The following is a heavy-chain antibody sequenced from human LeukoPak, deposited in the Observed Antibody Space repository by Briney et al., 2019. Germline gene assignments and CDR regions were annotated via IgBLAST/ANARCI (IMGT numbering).Heavy chain of an antibody. CDR2: IYNGVTI. V-gene: IGHV3-53*01. CDR1: GLTVSSNY. D-gene: IGHD4-17*01. J-gene: IGHJ4*02. CDR3: ILTTVTTSAEY. Sequence: GGSLRLSCAASGLTVSSNYMSWVRQAPGKGLEWVSVIYNGVTIHYADSVKGRFTISSDNSKNTVYLQLNSLRAEDTAIYYCILTTVTTSAEYWGQGTLVTVSS.